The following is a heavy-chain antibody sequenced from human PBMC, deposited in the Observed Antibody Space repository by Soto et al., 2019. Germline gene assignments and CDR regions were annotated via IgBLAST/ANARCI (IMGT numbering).Heavy chain of an antibody. CDR1: GFTFSSYG. D-gene: IGHD3-16*01. CDR3: GKNELRGYYYYGMDV. V-gene: IGHV3-30*18. J-gene: IGHJ6*02. CDR2: ISYEGSNK. Sequence: QVQLVESGGGVVQPGRSLRLSCAASGFTFSSYGMHWVRQAPGKGLEWGAVISYEGSNKYYADSVKGRFTISRDNSKKTLYPQMKNLRAEDTAVYYCGKNELRGYYYYGMDVWGQGTTFTVSS.